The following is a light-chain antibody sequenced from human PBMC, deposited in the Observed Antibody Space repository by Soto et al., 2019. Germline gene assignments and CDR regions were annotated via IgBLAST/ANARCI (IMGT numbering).Light chain of an antibody. J-gene: IGLJ3*02. Sequence: QSVLTQPPSVSVAPGQRVTISCTGSSSNIGTGYDVPWYQQLPGTAPKLLIYAYTHRPSGVPDRFSGFKSGTSASLAITGLQAEDEAVYYCQSYDNSLTAGVFGGGTKLTVL. V-gene: IGLV1-40*01. CDR1: SSNIGTGYD. CDR3: QSYDNSLTAGV. CDR2: AYT.